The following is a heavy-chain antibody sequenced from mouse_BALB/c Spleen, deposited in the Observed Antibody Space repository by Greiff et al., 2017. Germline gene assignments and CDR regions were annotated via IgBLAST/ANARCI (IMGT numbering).Heavy chain of an antibody. Sequence: GQLQQSGPGLVQPSQSLSITCTVSGFSLTSYGVHWVRQSPGKGLEWLGVIWSGGSTDYNAAFISRLSISKDNSKSQVFFKMNSLQANDTAIYYCARNRAITTVVALDYWGQGTTLTVSS. J-gene: IGHJ2*01. D-gene: IGHD1-1*01. V-gene: IGHV2-2*02. CDR2: IWSGGST. CDR1: GFSLTSYG. CDR3: ARNRAITTVVALDY.